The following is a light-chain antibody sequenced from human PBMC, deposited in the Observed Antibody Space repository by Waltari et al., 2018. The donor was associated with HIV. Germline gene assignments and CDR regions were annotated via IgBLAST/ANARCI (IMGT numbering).Light chain of an antibody. J-gene: IGLJ3*02. CDR1: SSNIGSNT. V-gene: IGLV1-44*01. CDR2: SND. CDR3: ATWDDSLNGWV. Sequence: RVTISCSGSSSNIGSNTVSWYQQVPGTAPKVFIYSNDDRPSGVPDRFSGSKSGTSASLAISGLQSEDEADYYCATWDDSLNGWVFGGGTKVTVL.